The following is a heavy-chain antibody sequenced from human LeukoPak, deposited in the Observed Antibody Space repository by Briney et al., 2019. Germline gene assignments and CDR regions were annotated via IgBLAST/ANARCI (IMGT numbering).Heavy chain of an antibody. CDR1: GGSFSGYY. CDR3: ARGDSSSSPYYFDD. Sequence: SETLSLTCAVYGGSFSGYYWSWIRQPPGKGLEWIGEINHSGSTNYNPSLKSRVTISVDTSKNQFSLKLSSVTAADTAVYYCARGDSSSSPYYFDDWGQGTLVTVAS. V-gene: IGHV4-34*01. D-gene: IGHD6-6*01. J-gene: IGHJ4*02. CDR2: INHSGST.